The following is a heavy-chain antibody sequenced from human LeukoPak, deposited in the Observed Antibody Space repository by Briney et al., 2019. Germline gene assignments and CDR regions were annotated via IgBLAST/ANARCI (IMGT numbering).Heavy chain of an antibody. CDR3: AREGIAARSPYYYYGKDV. D-gene: IGHD6-6*01. J-gene: IGHJ6*02. CDR1: GFTFSSYA. V-gene: IGHV3-30-3*01. CDR2: ISYDGSNK. Sequence: PGGSLRLSCAASGFTFSSYAMHWVRQAPGKGLEWVAVISYDGSNKYYADSVKGRFTISRDNSKNTLYLQMNSLRAEDTAVYYCAREGIAARSPYYYYGKDVWGQGTTVTVSS.